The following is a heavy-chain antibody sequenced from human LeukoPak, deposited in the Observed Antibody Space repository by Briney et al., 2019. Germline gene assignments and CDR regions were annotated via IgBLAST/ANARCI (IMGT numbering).Heavy chain of an antibody. CDR2: ISSSGRYI. D-gene: IGHD5-18*01. J-gene: IGHJ4*02. V-gene: IGHV3-21*06. CDR3: ARDPGYSYGYGV. CDR1: GFTFSSFS. Sequence: NPGGSLRLSCAASGFTFSSFSMNWVRQAPGKGLEWVSSISSSGRYIYYADSVKGRFTISRDNAKNSLYLQMNSLRAEDTAVYYCARDPGYSYGYGVWGQGTLVTVSS.